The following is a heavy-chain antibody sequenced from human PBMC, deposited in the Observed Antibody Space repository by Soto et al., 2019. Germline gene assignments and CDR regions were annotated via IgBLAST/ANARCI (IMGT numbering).Heavy chain of an antibody. CDR2: VYSSGGT. CDR1: GGSMTSYY. D-gene: IGHD3-3*01. V-gene: IGHV4-4*07. CDR3: ARGQRFSDWFDP. J-gene: IGHJ5*02. Sequence: ETLSLTCTVSGGSMTSYYWTWIRQPAGKGLEWIGRVYSSGGTHYNPSLKSRVTISLDTSKDQFSLRLLSVTDADTAVYFCARGQRFSDWFDPWGQGTLVTVSS.